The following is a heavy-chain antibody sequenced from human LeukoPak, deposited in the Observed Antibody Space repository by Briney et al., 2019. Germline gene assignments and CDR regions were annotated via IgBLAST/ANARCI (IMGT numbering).Heavy chain of an antibody. CDR1: GFTFSKYW. V-gene: IGHV3-74*01. J-gene: IGHJ4*02. D-gene: IGHD6-19*01. CDR2: INTDGTVT. CDR3: ATKQWLAPPPDS. Sequence: GGSLRLSCEDSGFTFSKYWMLWVRQAPGKGLESVSRINTDGTVTTYADSVKGRFTVSRGNADNTMFLQMNSVRDEDTAVYYCATKQWLAPPPDSWGQGTPVTVSS.